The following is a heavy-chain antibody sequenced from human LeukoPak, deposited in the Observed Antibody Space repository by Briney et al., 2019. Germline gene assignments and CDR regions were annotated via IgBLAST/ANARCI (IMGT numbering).Heavy chain of an antibody. CDR3: ARTLVTFFDY. D-gene: IGHD6-6*01. J-gene: IGHJ4*02. V-gene: IGHV4-59*11. CDR2: IYYSGST. CDR1: GGSISSHY. Sequence: SETLSLTCTFSGGSISSHYWSWIRQPPGKGLEWIGYIYYSGSTNYNPSLKSRVTISVDTSKNQFSLKLSSVTAADTAVYYCARTLVTFFDYWGQGTLVTVSS.